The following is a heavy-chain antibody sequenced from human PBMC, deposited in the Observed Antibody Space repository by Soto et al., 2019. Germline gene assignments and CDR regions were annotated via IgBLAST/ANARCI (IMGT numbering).Heavy chain of an antibody. J-gene: IGHJ4*02. CDR2: IYYSGST. CDR3: ARVSGYYDSSGYYLGHFDY. Sequence: SETLSLTCTVSGGSISSGDYYWSWIRQPPGKGLEWIGYIYYSGSTYYNPSLKSRVTISVDTSKNQFSLKLSSVTAADTAVYYCARVSGYYDSSGYYLGHFDYWGQGTLVTVSS. D-gene: IGHD3-22*01. V-gene: IGHV4-30-4*01. CDR1: GGSISSGDYY.